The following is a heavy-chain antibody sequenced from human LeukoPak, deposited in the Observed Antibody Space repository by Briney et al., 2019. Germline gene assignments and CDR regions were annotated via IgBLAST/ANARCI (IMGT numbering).Heavy chain of an antibody. Sequence: GGSLRLSCAVSGFTFSSYWMHWVRQVPGKGLVWVSRINSDGSSTDYADFVKGRFTISRDNAKNALYLRMNSLRAEDTAVYYCARSPDDYNNWGYYFDYWGQGTLVTVSS. CDR2: INSDGSST. J-gene: IGHJ4*02. V-gene: IGHV3-74*01. CDR3: ARSPDDYNNWGYYFDY. CDR1: GFTFSSYW. D-gene: IGHD5-24*01.